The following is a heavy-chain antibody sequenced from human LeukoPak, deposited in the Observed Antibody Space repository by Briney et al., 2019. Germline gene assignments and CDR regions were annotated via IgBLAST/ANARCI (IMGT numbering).Heavy chain of an antibody. V-gene: IGHV3-21*01. D-gene: IGHD3-3*01. CDR2: ISSSSSYI. CDR1: GFTFSSYS. J-gene: IGHJ3*02. Sequence: PGRSLRLSCAASGFTFSSYSMNWVRQAPGKGLEWVSSISSSSSYIYYADSVKGRFTISRDNAKNSLYLQMNSLRAEDTAVYYCARAVATIRFLEWLLDAFDIWGQGTMVTVSS. CDR3: ARAVATIRFLEWLLDAFDI.